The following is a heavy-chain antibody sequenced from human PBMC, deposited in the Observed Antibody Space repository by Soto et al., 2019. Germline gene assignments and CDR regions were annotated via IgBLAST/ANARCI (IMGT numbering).Heavy chain of an antibody. Sequence: AGSLRLSCAASRFTFSSYAMSWVRQAPGKGLEWVSAISGSGGSTYYADSVKGRFTISRDNSKNTLYLQMNSLRAEDTAVHYCAKGKRGATNYYCYYGMDVWGQGTTVTVSS. V-gene: IGHV3-23*01. CDR1: RFTFSSYA. CDR2: ISGSGGST. J-gene: IGHJ6*02. D-gene: IGHD1-26*01. CDR3: AKGKRGATNYYCYYGMDV.